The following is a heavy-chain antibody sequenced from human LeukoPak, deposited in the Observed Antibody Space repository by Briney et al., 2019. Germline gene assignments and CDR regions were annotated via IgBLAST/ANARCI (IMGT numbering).Heavy chain of an antibody. D-gene: IGHD3-16*02. CDR1: GFTFSDAW. V-gene: IGHV3-33*08. CDR2: IWYDGSNK. J-gene: IGHJ4*02. Sequence: GGSLRLSCASSGFTFSDAWMSWVRQAPGKGLEWVAVIWYDGSNKYYADSVKGRFTISRDNSKNTLYLQMNSLRAEDTAVYYCARDRYDYVWGSYRYTGYFDYWGQGTLVTVSS. CDR3: ARDRYDYVWGSYRYTGYFDY.